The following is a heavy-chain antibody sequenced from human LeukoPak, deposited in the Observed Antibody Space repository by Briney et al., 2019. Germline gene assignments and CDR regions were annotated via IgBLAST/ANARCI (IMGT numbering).Heavy chain of an antibody. CDR2: IYTTGST. CDR3: ARSRTGPSHYYHYYMDV. V-gene: IGHV4-61*02. Sequence: SETLSLTCTVSGGSISSGDYSWNWIRQPAGKGLEYLGRIYTTGSTNYNPSLKSRVTLSVDTSKNQFSLKLNSVTAADTALYYCARSRTGPSHYYHYYMDVWGKGTMVTVSS. CDR1: GGSISSGDYS. J-gene: IGHJ6*03. D-gene: IGHD7-27*01.